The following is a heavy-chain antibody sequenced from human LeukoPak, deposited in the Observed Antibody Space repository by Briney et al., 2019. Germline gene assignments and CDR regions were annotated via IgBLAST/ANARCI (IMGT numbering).Heavy chain of an antibody. Sequence: GGTLRLSCAASGFTLSSYGMNWVRQAPGKGLEWVSGISGSGGSTYYADSVKGRFTISRDNSKNTLYLQMNSLRAEDTAVYYCAKGLWYYYDSSGYVDYWGQGTLVTVSS. V-gene: IGHV3-23*01. CDR3: AKGLWYYYDSSGYVDY. D-gene: IGHD3-22*01. CDR1: GFTLSSYG. J-gene: IGHJ4*02. CDR2: ISGSGGST.